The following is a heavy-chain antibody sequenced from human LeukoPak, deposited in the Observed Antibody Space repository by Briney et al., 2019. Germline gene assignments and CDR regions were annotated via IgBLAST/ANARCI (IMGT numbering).Heavy chain of an antibody. CDR1: GYTVTGYW. J-gene: IGHJ5*02. Sequence: GASVKVSCKAFGYTVTGYWMHWVRQAPGQGPEWMGVISPSGGSTIYAQKFKGRVTLTRDMSTSTDYLELSSLRSEDTAVYYCARDNSVRDEARWFNPWGQGTLVTVSS. CDR3: ARDNSVRDEARWFNP. D-gene: IGHD5-24*01. CDR2: ISPSGGST. V-gene: IGHV1-46*01.